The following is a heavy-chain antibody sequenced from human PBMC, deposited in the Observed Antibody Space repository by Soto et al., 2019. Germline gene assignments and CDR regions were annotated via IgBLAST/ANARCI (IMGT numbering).Heavy chain of an antibody. Sequence: SETLSLTCTVSGGSVSSGSYYWSWIRQPPGKGLEWIGYIYYSGSTNYNPSLKSRVTISVYTSKNQFSLKLSSVTAADTAVYYCARDVDLGPGRGYSYGLEYYGMDVWGQGTTVTVSS. CDR2: IYYSGST. V-gene: IGHV4-61*01. CDR3: ARDVDLGPGRGYSYGLEYYGMDV. CDR1: GGSVSSGSYY. D-gene: IGHD5-18*01. J-gene: IGHJ6*02.